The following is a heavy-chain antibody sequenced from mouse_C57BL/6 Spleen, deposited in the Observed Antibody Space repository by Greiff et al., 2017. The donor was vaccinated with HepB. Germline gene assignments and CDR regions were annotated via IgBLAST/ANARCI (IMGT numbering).Heavy chain of an antibody. Sequence: DVQLVESGGGLVKPGGSLKLSCAASGFTFSDYGMHWVRQAPEKGLEWVAYISSGSSTIYYADTVKGRFTISRDNAKNTLFLQMTSLRSEDTAMYYCARMRDFYFDYWGQGTTLTVSS. J-gene: IGHJ2*01. CDR1: GFTFSDYG. V-gene: IGHV5-17*01. D-gene: IGHD3-3*01. CDR3: ARMRDFYFDY. CDR2: ISSGSSTI.